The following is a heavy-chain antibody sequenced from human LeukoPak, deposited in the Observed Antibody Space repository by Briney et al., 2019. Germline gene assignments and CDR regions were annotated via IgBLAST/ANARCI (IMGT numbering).Heavy chain of an antibody. J-gene: IGHJ4*02. Sequence: GGPLRLSCAASGFTFSSYAMHWVRQAPGKGLEYVSAISSNGGSTYYANSVKGRFTISRDNSKNTLYLQMGSLRAEDMAVYYCARGRGNYDSSGYYPLGGQGTLVTVSS. D-gene: IGHD3-22*01. CDR2: ISSNGGST. V-gene: IGHV3-64*01. CDR1: GFTFSSYA. CDR3: ARGRGNYDSSGYYPL.